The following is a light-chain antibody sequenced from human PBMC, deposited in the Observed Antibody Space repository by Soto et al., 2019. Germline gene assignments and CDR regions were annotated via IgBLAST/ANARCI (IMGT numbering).Light chain of an antibody. CDR3: LQYGSSLWT. Sequence: EIVLTQSPGTLSLSPGERATLSCRASQSVSSSYLAWYQQKPGQAPRLLIYGASSRATGIPDRFSGSGSETDFTLTISRLEPEDFAVYYCLQYGSSLWTFGQGTKVEIK. CDR2: GAS. J-gene: IGKJ1*01. V-gene: IGKV3-20*01. CDR1: QSVSSSY.